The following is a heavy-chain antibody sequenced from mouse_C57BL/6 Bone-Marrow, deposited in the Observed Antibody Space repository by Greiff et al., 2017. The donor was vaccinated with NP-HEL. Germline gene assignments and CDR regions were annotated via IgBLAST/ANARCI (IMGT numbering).Heavy chain of an antibody. D-gene: IGHD1-1*01. CDR3: ASLYYYGSSYDYFDY. CDR2: ISSGSSTI. V-gene: IGHV5-17*01. Sequence: VQLKESGGGLVKPGGSLKLSCAASGFTFSDYGMHWVRQAPEKGLEWVAYISSGSSTIYYADTVKGRFTISRDNAKNTLFLQMTSLRSEDTAMYYCASLYYYGSSYDYFDYWGQGTTLTVSS. CDR1: GFTFSDYG. J-gene: IGHJ2*01.